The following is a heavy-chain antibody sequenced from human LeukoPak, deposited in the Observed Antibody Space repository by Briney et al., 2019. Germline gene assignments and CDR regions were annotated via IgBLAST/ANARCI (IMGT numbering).Heavy chain of an antibody. CDR1: GYTFTSYY. V-gene: IGHV1-46*01. CDR3: AREMGIVGTTSAFAS. Sequence: ASVKVSCKASGYTFTSYYMHWVRQAPGQGLEWMGIINPSGGSTSYAQKFQGRVTMTRDTSTSTVYMELSSLRSEDTAVYYCAREMGIVGTTSAFASGGEPTMVTVSS. D-gene: IGHD1-26*01. CDR2: INPSGGST. J-gene: IGHJ3*02.